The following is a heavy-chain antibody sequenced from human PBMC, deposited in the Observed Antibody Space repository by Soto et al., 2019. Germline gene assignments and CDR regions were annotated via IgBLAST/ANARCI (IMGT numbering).Heavy chain of an antibody. D-gene: IGHD6-19*01. J-gene: IGHJ4*02. CDR2: ISYDGSNK. CDR3: AKDQDSSGGFDY. CDR1: GFTFSSYG. V-gene: IGHV3-30*18. Sequence: QVQLVESGGGVVQPGRSLRLSCAASGFTFSSYGMHWVRQAPGKGLEWVAVISYDGSNKYYADSVKGRFTISRDNSKNTLYLQMNSLRAEDTAVYYCAKDQDSSGGFDYWGQGTLVTVSS.